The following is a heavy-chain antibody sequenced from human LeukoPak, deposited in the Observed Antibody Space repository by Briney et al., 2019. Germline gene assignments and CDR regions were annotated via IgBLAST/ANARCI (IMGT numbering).Heavy chain of an antibody. CDR1: GFTFSDYY. J-gene: IGHJ4*02. V-gene: IGHV3-11*01. Sequence: PGGSLRLSCAASGFTFSDYYMSWIRQAPGKGLEWVSYISRSGSTIYYADSVKGRFTISRDNAKNSLYLQMNSLRAEDTAVYYCARDFSGYDPVEYCSGGSCDWGQGTLVSVSS. CDR3: ARDFSGYDPVEYCSGGSCD. D-gene: IGHD2-15*01. CDR2: ISRSGSTI.